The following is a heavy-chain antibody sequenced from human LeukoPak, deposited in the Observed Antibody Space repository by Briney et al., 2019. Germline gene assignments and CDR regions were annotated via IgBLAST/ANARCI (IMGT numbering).Heavy chain of an antibody. CDR1: GFTVSSNY. J-gene: IGHJ4*02. V-gene: IGHV3-53*01. CDR2: IYSGGST. CDR3: ARDLLSLPHKYFDS. D-gene: IGHD3-16*01. Sequence: GGSLRLSCAASGFTVSSNYMSWVRQAPGKGLEWVSVIYSGGSTYYADSVKGRFTISRDNSKNTLYLQMNSLRAEDTAVYYCARDLLSLPHKYFDSWGQGTLVTVSS.